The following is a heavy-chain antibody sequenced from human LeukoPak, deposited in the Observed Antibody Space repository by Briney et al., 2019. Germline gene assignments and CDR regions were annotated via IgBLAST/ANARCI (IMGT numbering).Heavy chain of an antibody. J-gene: IGHJ4*02. V-gene: IGHV3-30-3*01. CDR1: GFTFSNAW. D-gene: IGHD2-15*01. CDR3: ARIPLYCSGGSCHNYYFDY. Sequence: PGGSLRLSCAASGFTFSNAWMSWVRQAPGKGLEWVAVISYDGSNKYYADSVKGRFTISRDNSKNTLYLQMNSLRAEDTAVYYCARIPLYCSGGSCHNYYFDYWGQGTLVTVSS. CDR2: ISYDGSNK.